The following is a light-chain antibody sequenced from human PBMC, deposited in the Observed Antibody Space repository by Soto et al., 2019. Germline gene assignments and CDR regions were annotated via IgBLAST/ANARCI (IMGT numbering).Light chain of an antibody. V-gene: IGKV1-12*02. Sequence: DIQMTQSPSSVSASVGDRVTITCRASQDISNWLAWYQQKPGKAANLLIYAASSLQSGVPSRFSGTRSGTDFNLTISSLQPEDFATYYCQQAHSFPWTFGQGTRVEIK. CDR1: QDISNW. CDR2: AAS. CDR3: QQAHSFPWT. J-gene: IGKJ1*01.